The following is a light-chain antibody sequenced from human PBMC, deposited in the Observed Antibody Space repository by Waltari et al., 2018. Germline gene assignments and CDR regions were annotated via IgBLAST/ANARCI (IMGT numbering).Light chain of an antibody. J-gene: IGKJ4*01. CDR1: QDIKGW. V-gene: IGKV1-12*01. CDR3: QQANSFPLT. Sequence: DIQMTQSPSVVSASVGDRVTITCRTSQDIKGWLAWYQQKPGRAPSLLIYGASNLQRGAPSRLSGSGYGTEFTLTISNLQPEDFATYYCQQANSFPLTFGGGTTVDIK. CDR2: GAS.